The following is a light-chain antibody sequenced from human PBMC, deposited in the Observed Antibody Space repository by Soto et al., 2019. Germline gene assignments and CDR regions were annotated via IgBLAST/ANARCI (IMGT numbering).Light chain of an antibody. V-gene: IGLV1-40*01. J-gene: IGLJ1*01. CDR1: SSNVVAGYD. CDR3: QSYDNNLSGLYV. Sequence: QSALTQPPSVSGAPGQRITSSCTGSSSNVVAGYDVHWYQHLPGTAPKLLIYGNSNRPSGVPARFSGSKSGTSASLAITGLQAEDEADYYCQSYDNNLSGLYVFGTGTKVTVL. CDR2: GNS.